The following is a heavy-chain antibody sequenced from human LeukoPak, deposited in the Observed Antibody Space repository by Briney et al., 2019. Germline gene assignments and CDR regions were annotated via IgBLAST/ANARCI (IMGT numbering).Heavy chain of an antibody. J-gene: IGHJ4*02. D-gene: IGHD5-24*01. CDR2: IYSGDSDT. CDR3: ARRDRDGYNFDY. V-gene: IGHV5-51*01. Sequence: GGSLKISCKGSGYSFPSYWIGWVRQMPGKGLEWMGIIYSGDSDTRYSPPFQGQVTISADKSISTAYLQWSSLKASDTAMYYCARRDRDGYNFDYWGQGTLVTVSS. CDR1: GYSFPSYW.